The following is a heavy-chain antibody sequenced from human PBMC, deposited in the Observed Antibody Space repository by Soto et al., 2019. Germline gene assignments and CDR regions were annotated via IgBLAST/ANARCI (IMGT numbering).Heavy chain of an antibody. CDR3: SRGTSIPASGDY. CDR2: VSAYNGER. J-gene: IGHJ4*01. CDR1: GYTFTNYG. Sequence: QVQLVQSGAEVKKPGASVKVSCKASGYTFTNYGINWVRQAPGQGLEWLGWVSAYNGERRYAQRVQATVIMTTDTPTTTAYMELRSLRSDDTAVYYCSRGTSIPASGDYWGQGTLVTVSS. V-gene: IGHV1-18*01. D-gene: IGHD6-6*01.